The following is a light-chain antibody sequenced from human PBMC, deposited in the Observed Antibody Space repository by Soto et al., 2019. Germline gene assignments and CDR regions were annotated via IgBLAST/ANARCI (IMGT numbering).Light chain of an antibody. CDR3: SSYTTSSTLLYV. CDR1: SSDVCGYNS. V-gene: IGLV2-14*01. J-gene: IGLJ1*01. CDR2: EVS. Sequence: QSALTQPASVSGSPGQSITISGTGTSSDVCGYNSVSWYQQHPGKAPKLMIYEVSNRPSGVSNRFSGSKSGNTASLTISGLQAEDEADYYCSSYTTSSTLLYVFGTGTKRTVL.